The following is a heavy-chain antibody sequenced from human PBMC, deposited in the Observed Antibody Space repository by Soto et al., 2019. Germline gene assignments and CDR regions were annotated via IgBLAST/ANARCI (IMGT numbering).Heavy chain of an antibody. J-gene: IGHJ5*02. CDR3: ARHRIVVVTACWFDP. V-gene: IGHV4-39*01. CDR1: GGSISSSSYY. Sequence: PSGALSLTCIVPGGSISSSSYYWCWIRQPPGKGLEWIGSIYYSGSTYYNPSLKSRVTISVDTSKNQFSLKLSSVTAADTAVYYCARHRIVVVTACWFDPWGQGTLVTVSS. D-gene: IGHD2-21*02. CDR2: IYYSGST.